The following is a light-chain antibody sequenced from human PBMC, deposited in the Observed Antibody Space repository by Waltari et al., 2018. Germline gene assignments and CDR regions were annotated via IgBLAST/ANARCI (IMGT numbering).Light chain of an antibody. V-gene: IGKV4-1*01. Sequence: DIVMTQSPASLAVSLGERATIDCKSSQSVFYRSDNKNYLAWYKLKHGQTPKLLFYWASTRESGVPDRFSASGSGTDFTLTINNLQAEDVAVYYCQQYFRSRTFGQGTKVEIK. CDR3: QQYFRSRT. CDR2: WAS. J-gene: IGKJ1*01. CDR1: QSVFYRSDNKNY.